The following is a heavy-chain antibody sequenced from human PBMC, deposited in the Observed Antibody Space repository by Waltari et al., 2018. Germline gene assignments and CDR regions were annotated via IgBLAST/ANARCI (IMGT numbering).Heavy chain of an antibody. CDR1: GFTVKTNF. CDR2: IYSGGNT. CDR3: AKQSPSYTRGWYPLES. D-gene: IGHD6-19*01. J-gene: IGHJ4*02. Sequence: EVQLVESGGNLIQPGGSLRLSGAAAGFTVKTNFISWVRQAPGNGLEWVSIIYSGGNTYYAGSVKCRFTISRDNYKNMVYLEMNSLRAEDTAVYYCAKQSPSYTRGWYPLESWGPGTLVTVSP. V-gene: IGHV3-53*01.